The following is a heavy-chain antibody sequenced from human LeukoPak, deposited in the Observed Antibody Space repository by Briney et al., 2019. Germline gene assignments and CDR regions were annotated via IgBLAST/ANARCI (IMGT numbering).Heavy chain of an antibody. D-gene: IGHD1-1*01. CDR3: ARDRVNWNDVGGLFDY. J-gene: IGHJ4*02. CDR1: GFTVSSNY. V-gene: IGHV3-53*01. Sequence: GGSLRLSCAASGFTVSSNYMSWVRQAPGKGLEWVSLIYSGGSTSYADSVKGRFTFSRDDSKNTLYLQMNSLRAEDTAVYYCARDRVNWNDVGGLFDYWGQRTLVTVSS. CDR2: IYSGGST.